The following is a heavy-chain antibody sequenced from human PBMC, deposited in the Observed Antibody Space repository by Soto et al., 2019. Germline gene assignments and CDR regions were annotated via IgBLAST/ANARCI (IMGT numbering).Heavy chain of an antibody. CDR2: IIPFFGTA. D-gene: IGHD4-17*01. J-gene: IGHJ4*02. V-gene: IGHV1-69*01. CDR1: GGTFSSYA. CDR3: ARVGGDDYGDYSYY. Sequence: QVQLVQSGAEVKKPGSSVKVSCKASGGTFSSYAISWVRQAPGQGLEWMGGIIPFFGTANYAQQYQGRVTITADESTGTAYMERSSLRYEDTAVYSCARVGGDDYGDYSYYWGQGTLVTVSS.